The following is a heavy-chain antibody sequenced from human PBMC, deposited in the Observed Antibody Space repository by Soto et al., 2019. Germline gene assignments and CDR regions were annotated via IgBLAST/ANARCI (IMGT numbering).Heavy chain of an antibody. CDR2: ISYSGTT. Sequence: PSETLSLTCTVSGGSISSGNYYWSWIRQPPGKGLEWIGFISYSGTTHYSASLRSRVSISVDRSKNQFSLKLSSVTAADTAVYYCARVHRPWGQGTLVTVSS. CDR1: GGSISSGNYY. CDR3: ARVHRP. V-gene: IGHV4-30-4*01. J-gene: IGHJ5*02.